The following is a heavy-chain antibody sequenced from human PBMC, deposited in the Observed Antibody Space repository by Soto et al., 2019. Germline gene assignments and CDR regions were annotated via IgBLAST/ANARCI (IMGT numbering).Heavy chain of an antibody. Sequence: SVKVSCKASGGTFSSYAISWVRQAPGQGLEWMGGIIPIFGTANYAQKFQGRVTITADESTSTAYMELSSLRSEDTAVYYCASSTIFGVVIDPYYGMDVWGQGTTVTVSS. CDR3: ASSTIFGVVIDPYYGMDV. J-gene: IGHJ6*02. CDR2: IIPIFGTA. CDR1: GGTFSSYA. V-gene: IGHV1-69*13. D-gene: IGHD3-3*01.